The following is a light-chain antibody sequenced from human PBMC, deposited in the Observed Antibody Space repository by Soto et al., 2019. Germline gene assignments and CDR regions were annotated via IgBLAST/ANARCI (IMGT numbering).Light chain of an antibody. CDR1: QSVDRY. J-gene: IGKJ2*01. V-gene: IGKV3-11*01. CDR2: DTS. CDR3: QQGSNWYT. Sequence: EIVLTQSPATLSLSPGDRATLSCRASQSVDRYLAWYQEKPGQAPRLLIYDTSDRATGIPDRFSGSGSGTDFTLTIRSLEPEDFAVYYCQQGSNWYTFGQGTKLEIK.